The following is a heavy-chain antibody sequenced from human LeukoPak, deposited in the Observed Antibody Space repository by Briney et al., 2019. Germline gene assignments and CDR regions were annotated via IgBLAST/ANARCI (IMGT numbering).Heavy chain of an antibody. CDR3: ARSGVPTFDFWSGYTFDY. CDR2: IIPIFGTA. D-gene: IGHD3-3*01. V-gene: IGHV1-69*13. CDR1: GGTFSSYA. Sequence: ASVKVSCKASGGTFSSYAISWVRQAPGQGLEWMGGIIPIFGTANYAQKFQGRVTITADESTSTAYMELCSLRSEDTAVYYCARSGVPTFDFWSGYTFDYWGQGTLVTVSS. J-gene: IGHJ4*02.